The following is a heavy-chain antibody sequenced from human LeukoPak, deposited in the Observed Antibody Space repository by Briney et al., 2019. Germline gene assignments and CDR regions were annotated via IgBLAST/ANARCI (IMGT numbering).Heavy chain of an antibody. J-gene: IGHJ4*02. CDR2: IVSKAYGGTT. V-gene: IGHV3-49*04. D-gene: IGHD3-10*01. CDR1: GFTFGDYA. Sequence: GGSLRLSCTASGFTFGDYAMNWVRQAPGKGLEWVGFIVSKAYGGTTEYAASVKGRFTISRDDSKSIAYLQMNSLKTEDTAVYYCTRDRVVDRGPGYYFDYWGQGTLVTVSS. CDR3: TRDRVVDRGPGYYFDY.